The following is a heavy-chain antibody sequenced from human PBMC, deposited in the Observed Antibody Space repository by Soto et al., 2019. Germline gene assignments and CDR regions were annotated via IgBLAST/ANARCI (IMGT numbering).Heavy chain of an antibody. V-gene: IGHV1-18*01. J-gene: IGHJ6*02. CDR1: GYTFTRHG. CDR3: AKNEQPPYYYYGLDV. Sequence: QGHLGQSGAEVRKPGASVKVSCKASGYTFTRHGISWVRQAPGQGLEWMGWISGYNGDTDYAQNLQGRVTMTIDTSTTTAYMELRTLTFDDTAVYYCAKNEQPPYYYYGLDVWGQGTTVTVSS. CDR2: ISGYNGDT.